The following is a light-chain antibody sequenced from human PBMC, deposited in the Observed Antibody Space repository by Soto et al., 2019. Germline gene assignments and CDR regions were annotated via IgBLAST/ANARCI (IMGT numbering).Light chain of an antibody. V-gene: IGKV1-39*01. CDR3: QHNYNTPT. CDR2: AAS. J-gene: IGKJ2*01. CDR1: QSISSY. Sequence: DIQMTQSPSSLSASVGDRVTITCRTSQSISSYLNWYQQKPGTAPKLLIYAASTLQRGVPSRFSGSGSGTDFTLTISSLQPEDFATYYCQHNYNTPTFGQGTKLEIK.